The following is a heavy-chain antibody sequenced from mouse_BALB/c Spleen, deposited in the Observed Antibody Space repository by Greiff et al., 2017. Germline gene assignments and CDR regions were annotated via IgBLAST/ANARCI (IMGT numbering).Heavy chain of an antibody. J-gene: IGHJ2*01. CDR2: IDPETGGT. CDR1: GYTFTDYE. Sequence: QVHVKQSGAELVRPGASVTLSCKASGYTFTDYEMHWVKQTPVHGLEWIGAIDPETGGTAYNQKFKGKATLTADKSSSTAYMELRSLTSEDSAVYYCTIYGYPYYFDYWGQGTTLTVSS. V-gene: IGHV1-15*01. D-gene: IGHD1-2*01. CDR3: TIYGYPYYFDY.